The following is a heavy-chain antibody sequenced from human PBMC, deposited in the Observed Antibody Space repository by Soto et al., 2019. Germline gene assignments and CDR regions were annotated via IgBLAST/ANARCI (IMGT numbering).Heavy chain of an antibody. Sequence: GGSLRLSCAASGFIVNNIFMTWVRQAPGKGLEWISTISSDDNTYYADSVKGRLTISRDSSKNTLYLQMNSLRTEDTAVYHCARDILGGSYDFSHGGQGTLVTVSS. CDR1: GFIVNNIF. J-gene: IGHJ1*01. V-gene: IGHV3-66*01. CDR3: ARDILGGSYDFSH. CDR2: ISSDDNT. D-gene: IGHD3-3*01.